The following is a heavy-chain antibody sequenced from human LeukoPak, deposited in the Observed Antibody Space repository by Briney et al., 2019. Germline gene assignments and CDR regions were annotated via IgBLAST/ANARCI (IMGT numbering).Heavy chain of an antibody. V-gene: IGHV7-4-1*02. CDR1: GYTFTSYA. Sequence: GASVKVSCKASGYTFTSYAMNWVRQAPGQGLEWMGWINTNTGNPTYAQGFTGRFVFSLDTSVSTAYLQISSLKAEDTAVYYCARAVRRRWLQFLSRYYFDYWGQGTLVTVSS. CDR2: INTNTGNP. D-gene: IGHD5-24*01. J-gene: IGHJ4*02. CDR3: ARAVRRRWLQFLSRYYFDY.